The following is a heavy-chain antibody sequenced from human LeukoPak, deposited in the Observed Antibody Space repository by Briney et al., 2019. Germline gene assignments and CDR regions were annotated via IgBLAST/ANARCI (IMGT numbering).Heavy chain of an antibody. J-gene: IGHJ4*02. D-gene: IGHD4-17*01. CDR1: GFTVSSNY. CDR3: ARDRGGLTTVTTRPGALDY. CDR2: IKQDGSEK. Sequence: QAGGSLRLSCAASGFTVSSNYMSWVRQAPGKGLEWVANIKQDGSEKYYVDSVKGRFTISRDNAKNSLYLQMNSLRVEDTAVYYCARDRGGLTTVTTRPGALDYWGQGTLVTVSS. V-gene: IGHV3-7*01.